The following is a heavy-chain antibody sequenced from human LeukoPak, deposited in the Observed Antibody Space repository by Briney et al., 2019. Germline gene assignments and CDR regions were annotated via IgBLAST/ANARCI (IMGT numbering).Heavy chain of an antibody. D-gene: IGHD2-2*01. Sequence: GAPVKVSCKASGYTFTSYYIHWVRQAPGQGLEWMGIINPSGGTTSYAQKFQGRVTMTRDTSISTAYMELSRLRSDDTAVYYCARDQGRGSCSSTSCYDYYYYMDVWGKGTTVTVSS. J-gene: IGHJ6*03. V-gene: IGHV1-46*01. CDR1: GYTFTSYY. CDR3: ARDQGRGSCSSTSCYDYYYYMDV. CDR2: INPSGGTT.